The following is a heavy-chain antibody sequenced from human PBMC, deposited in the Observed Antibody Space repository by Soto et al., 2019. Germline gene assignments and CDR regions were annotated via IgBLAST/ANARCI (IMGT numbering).Heavy chain of an antibody. J-gene: IGHJ5*02. CDR1: GFTFSSYG. D-gene: IGHD2-15*01. V-gene: IGHV3-30*18. Sequence: GGSLRLSCAASGFTFSSYGMHWVRQAPGKGLEWVAVISYDGSNKYYADSVKGRFTISRDNSKNTLYLQMNSLRAEDTAVYYCAKDSKYCSGGSCYLTNWFDPWGQGTLVTVSS. CDR2: ISYDGSNK. CDR3: AKDSKYCSGGSCYLTNWFDP.